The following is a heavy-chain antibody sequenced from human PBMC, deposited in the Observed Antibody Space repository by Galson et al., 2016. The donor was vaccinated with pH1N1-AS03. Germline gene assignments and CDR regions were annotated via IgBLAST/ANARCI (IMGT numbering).Heavy chain of an antibody. Sequence: SVKVSCKASGGTFSSYAISWVRQAPGQGLEWMGGIIPIFGTANYAQKFQGRVTITADESTSTAYMELSSLRSEDTAVYYCARGGISYGSGSYYPAFDYWGQGTLVTVS. CDR3: ARGGISYGSGSYYPAFDY. CDR1: GGTFSSYA. J-gene: IGHJ4*02. CDR2: IIPIFGTA. V-gene: IGHV1-69*13. D-gene: IGHD3-10*01.